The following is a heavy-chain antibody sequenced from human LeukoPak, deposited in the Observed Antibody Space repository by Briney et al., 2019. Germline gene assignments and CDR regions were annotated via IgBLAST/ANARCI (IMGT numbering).Heavy chain of an antibody. J-gene: IGHJ5*02. CDR2: INTNTGNP. CDR1: GYTFTSYA. CDR3: ARWEAFEYSSLPSVFGWWFDP. V-gene: IGHV7-4-1*02. D-gene: IGHD6-6*01. Sequence: ASVKVSCKASGYTFTSYAMNWVRQAPGQGLEWMGWINTNTGNPTYAQGFTGRFVFSLDTSVSTAYLQISSLKAEDTAVYYCARWEAFEYSSLPSVFGWWFDPWGQGTLVTVSS.